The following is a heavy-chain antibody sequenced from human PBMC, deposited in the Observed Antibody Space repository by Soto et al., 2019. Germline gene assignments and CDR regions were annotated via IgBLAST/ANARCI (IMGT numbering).Heavy chain of an antibody. CDR2: IIPIFGTA. CDR3: ARVGYYYDSSGSYDAFDI. D-gene: IGHD3-22*01. Sequence: SVKVSCKASGGTFSSYAISWVRQAPGQGLEWMGGIIPIFGTANYAQKFQGRVTITADKSTSTAYMELSSLRSEDTAVYYCARVGYYYDSSGSYDAFDIWGQGTMVTVSS. J-gene: IGHJ3*02. CDR1: GGTFSSYA. V-gene: IGHV1-69*06.